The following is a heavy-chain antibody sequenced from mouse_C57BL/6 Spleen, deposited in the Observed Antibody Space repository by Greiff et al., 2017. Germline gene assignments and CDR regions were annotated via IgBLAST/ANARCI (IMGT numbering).Heavy chain of an antibody. D-gene: IGHD1-1*01. V-gene: IGHV1-62-2*01. CDR2: FYPGSGSI. J-gene: IGHJ4*01. CDR1: GYTFTEYT. Sequence: QVQLKESGAELVKPGASVKLSCKASGYTFTEYTIHWVKQRSGQGLEWIGWFYPGSGSIKYNEKFKDKATLTAYKSSSTVYMELSRLTSEDSAVYFCARHEEGYYYGSSPYYYAMDYWGQGTSVTVSS. CDR3: ARHEEGYYYGSSPYYYAMDY.